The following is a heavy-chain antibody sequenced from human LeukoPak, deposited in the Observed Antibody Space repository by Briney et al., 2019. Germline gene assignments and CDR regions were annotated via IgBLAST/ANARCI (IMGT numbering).Heavy chain of an antibody. D-gene: IGHD3-10*01. CDR1: GFTFSSYA. Sequence: GGSLRLSCAASGFTFSSYAMSWVRQAPGKGLEWVSAISGSGGSTYYADSVKGRFTISRDNSKNTLYLQMNSLSAEDTAVYYCAKDLHYYGSGSYLFFDYWGQGTLVTVSS. J-gene: IGHJ4*02. V-gene: IGHV3-23*01. CDR3: AKDLHYYGSGSYLFFDY. CDR2: ISGSGGST.